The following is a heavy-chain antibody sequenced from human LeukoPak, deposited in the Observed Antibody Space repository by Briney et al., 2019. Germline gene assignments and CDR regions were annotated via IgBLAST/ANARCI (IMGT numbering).Heavy chain of an antibody. CDR1: GGSISSGDYS. V-gene: IGHV4-31*11. CDR3: ARMEGYYDFWSGYSKYYFDY. D-gene: IGHD3-3*01. CDR2: IYYSGST. J-gene: IGHJ4*02. Sequence: SQTLSLTCAVSGGSISSGDYSWSWIRQHPGKGLEWIVYIYYSGSTYYNPSLKSRVTISVDTSKYQFSLKLSSVTAADTAVYYCARMEGYYDFWSGYSKYYFDYWGQGTLVTLSS.